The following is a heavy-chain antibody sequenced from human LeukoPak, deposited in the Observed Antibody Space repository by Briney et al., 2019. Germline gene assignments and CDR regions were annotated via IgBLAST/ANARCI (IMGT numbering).Heavy chain of an antibody. J-gene: IGHJ5*02. CDR3: ARDRQFPPGNTTQISIAAAGWFAP. CDR2: INPSGGTT. CDR1: GYTFSSYY. D-gene: IGHD6-13*01. Sequence: ASVKVSCKASGYTFSSYYMHWVRQAPGQGLEWIGIINPSGGTTNYAQKLQGRVTMTRDMSTSTVYMELSSLRSEDTAVYYCARDRQFPPGNTTQISIAAAGWFAPWGQGTLVTVSS. V-gene: IGHV1-46*04.